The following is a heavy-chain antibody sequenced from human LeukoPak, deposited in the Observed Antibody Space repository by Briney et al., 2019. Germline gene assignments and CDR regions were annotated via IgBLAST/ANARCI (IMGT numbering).Heavy chain of an antibody. V-gene: IGHV3-11*04. D-gene: IGHD3-22*01. J-gene: IGHJ3*02. CDR1: GFTFSDYY. Sequence: GGSLRLSCTASGFTFSDYYMNWIRQAPGKGLEWISYISSSGTTIYYADSVKGRITISRDSAKNSLSLQMNSLRAEDTAVYYCARDLERYYDRSGYYHGFDIWGQGTMVTVSS. CDR2: ISSSGTTI. CDR3: ARDLERYYDRSGYYHGFDI.